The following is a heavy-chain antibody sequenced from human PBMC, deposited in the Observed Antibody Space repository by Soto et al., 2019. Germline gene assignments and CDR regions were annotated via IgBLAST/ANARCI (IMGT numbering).Heavy chain of an antibody. CDR1: GGSMNDYY. Sequence: QVQLQESGPGLVKPSETLSLTCTVSGGSMNDYYWSWIRQPAGKGLEWIGRIFTSGNTNYNPSLRSRLTMSVDTSTNQFSRRLTSVTAADTAVYYCASGRLVSRYYGLDVWGQGTTVTVSS. V-gene: IGHV4-4*07. CDR3: ASGRLVSRYYGLDV. CDR2: IFTSGNT. D-gene: IGHD6-6*01. J-gene: IGHJ6*02.